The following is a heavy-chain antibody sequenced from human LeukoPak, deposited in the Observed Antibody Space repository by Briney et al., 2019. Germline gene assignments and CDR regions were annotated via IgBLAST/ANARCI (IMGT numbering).Heavy chain of an antibody. D-gene: IGHD6-19*01. J-gene: IGHJ6*03. V-gene: IGHV1-2*02. CDR3: ARDRRIAVAGTGYYYYMDV. Sequence: ASVKVSCKASGYTFTGYYMHWVRQAPGQGLEWMGWINPNSGGTNYAQKFQGRVTMTRDTSISTAYMELSRLRSDDTAVYYCARDRRIAVAGTGYYYYMDVWGKGTTVTVSS. CDR2: INPNSGGT. CDR1: GYTFTGYY.